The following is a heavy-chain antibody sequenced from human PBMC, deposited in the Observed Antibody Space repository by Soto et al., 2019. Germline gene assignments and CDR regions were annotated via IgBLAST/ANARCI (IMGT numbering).Heavy chain of an antibody. CDR2: ISSSNTYT. V-gene: IGHV3-11*05. J-gene: IGHJ6*02. CDR1: GFNLSDYY. D-gene: IGHD7-27*01. CDR3: ARPGASTLGMDV. Sequence: QVQLVESGGGLVKPGGSLRLSCAASGFNLSDYYMSWIRQAPGKGLEYVSYISSSNTYTNYADSVKGRFTISRDSAKNSLYLHMNSLRAEDTAVYYCARPGASTLGMDVWGQRTTVTVSS.